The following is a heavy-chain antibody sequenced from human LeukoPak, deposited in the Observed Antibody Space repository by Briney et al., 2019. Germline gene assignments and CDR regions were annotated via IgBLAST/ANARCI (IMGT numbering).Heavy chain of an antibody. CDR3: VREERGGTYDY. J-gene: IGHJ4*02. V-gene: IGHV1-2*02. CDR2: INSNSGAT. D-gene: IGHD3-16*01. CDR1: GYTFIDHY. Sequence: ASVKVSCKASGYTFIDHYFHWVRQAPGQGLEWMGWINSNSGATRYAQKFQGRVALTRDMSTTTGYMELSSLRSDDTAVYYCVREERGGTYDYWGQGTLVTVSS.